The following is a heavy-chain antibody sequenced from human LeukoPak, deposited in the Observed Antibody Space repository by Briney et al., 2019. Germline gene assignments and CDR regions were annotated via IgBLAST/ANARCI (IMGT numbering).Heavy chain of an antibody. Sequence: PGGPLRLSCAVSGFTVSSNDMNWVRQAPGKGLEWVSIIYNGGGTTYYADSVQGRFTISRDNSKNTLYLQMNSLRAEDTALYYCARDAFMGYWGQGTLVTVSS. CDR3: ARDAFMGY. D-gene: IGHD3-10*01. J-gene: IGHJ4*02. CDR1: GFTVSSND. V-gene: IGHV3-53*01. CDR2: IYNGGGTT.